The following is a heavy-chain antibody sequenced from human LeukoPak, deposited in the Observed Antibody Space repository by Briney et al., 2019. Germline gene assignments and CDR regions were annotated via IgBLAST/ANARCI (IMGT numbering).Heavy chain of an antibody. CDR1: GFTFSSYG. Sequence: GGSLRLSCAASGFTFSSYGMHWVRQAPGKGLEWVAFIRYDGSNKYYADSVKGRFTISRDNSMNTLYLQMNSLRAEDTAVYYCAKDWEGYCSSTSCSPDWGQGTLVTVSS. V-gene: IGHV3-30*02. D-gene: IGHD2-2*01. CDR3: AKDWEGYCSSTSCSPD. CDR2: IRYDGSNK. J-gene: IGHJ4*02.